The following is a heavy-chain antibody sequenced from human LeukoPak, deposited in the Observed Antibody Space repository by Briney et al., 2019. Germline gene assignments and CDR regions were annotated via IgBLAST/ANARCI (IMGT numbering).Heavy chain of an antibody. CDR2: IYHSGST. Sequence: KPSETLSLTCTVSGYSISSGYYWGWIRQPPGKGLEWTGSIYHSGSTYYNPSLKSRVTISVDTSKNQFSLKLSSVTAADTAVYYCARDQLVYPLPGTKHIYFDYWGQGTLVTVSS. CDR1: GYSISSGYY. CDR3: ARDQLVYPLPGTKHIYFDY. V-gene: IGHV4-38-2*02. D-gene: IGHD2-21*01. J-gene: IGHJ4*02.